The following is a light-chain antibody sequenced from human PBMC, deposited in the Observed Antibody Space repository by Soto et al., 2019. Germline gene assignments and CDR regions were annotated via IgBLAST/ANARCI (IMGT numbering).Light chain of an antibody. CDR1: QSVSIW. CDR2: KAS. CDR3: QQYYSTPET. V-gene: IGKV1-5*03. Sequence: SKSPAALYAYVEDRVPITCLASQSVSIWLAWYQQIPGKAPKLLIYKASSLEYGVPDRFSGSGSGTDFTLTISSLQAEDVAVYYCQQYYSTPETFGQGTKVDI. J-gene: IGKJ1*01.